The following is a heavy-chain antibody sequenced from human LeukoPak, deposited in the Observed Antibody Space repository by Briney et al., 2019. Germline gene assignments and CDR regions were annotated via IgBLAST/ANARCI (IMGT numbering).Heavy chain of an antibody. V-gene: IGHV1-46*01. Sequence: GASVKVSCKASAYTFTRYFMHWVRQAPGQGLDWMGVMSPSGDGANYIQKFQGRVTMTRDMSTSTDFMELTSLRPEDTAVYFCTREWPSTGYFDYWGQGTLVTVSS. J-gene: IGHJ4*02. CDR2: MSPSGDGA. D-gene: IGHD1-1*01. CDR3: TREWPSTGYFDY. CDR1: AYTFTRYF.